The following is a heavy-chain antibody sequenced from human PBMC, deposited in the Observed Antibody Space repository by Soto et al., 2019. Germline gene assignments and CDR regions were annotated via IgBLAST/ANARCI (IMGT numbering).Heavy chain of an antibody. CDR3: AREWYNWNSHGMDV. CDR1: GGTFSSYA. Sequence: GGSVKVSCKASGGTFSSYAISWVRQAPGQGLEWMGGIIPIFGTANYAQKFQGRVTITADESTSTAYMELSSLRSEDTAVYYCAREWYNWNSHGMDVWGQGTPVTVSS. V-gene: IGHV1-69*13. J-gene: IGHJ6*02. CDR2: IIPIFGTA. D-gene: IGHD1-7*01.